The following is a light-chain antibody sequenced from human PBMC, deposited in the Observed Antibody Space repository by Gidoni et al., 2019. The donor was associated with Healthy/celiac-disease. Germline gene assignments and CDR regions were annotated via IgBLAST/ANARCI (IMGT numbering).Light chain of an antibody. V-gene: IGKV4-1*01. Sequence: DIVMTQSPDSLTVSLVERAAINCKSSQPILYNSNNKNYLAWYQQKPGQPPRLLIYWASTRESGVPDRFSGSGSGTDFTLTISSLQAEDVAVYYCQQYFTSPWTFXXXTKVEIK. CDR1: QPILYNSNNKNY. CDR3: QQYFTSPWT. J-gene: IGKJ1*01. CDR2: WAS.